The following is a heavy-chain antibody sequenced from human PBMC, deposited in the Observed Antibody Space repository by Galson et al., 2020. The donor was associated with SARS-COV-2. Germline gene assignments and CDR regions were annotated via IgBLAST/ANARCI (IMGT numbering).Heavy chain of an antibody. CDR1: GFSLSTSGVG. CDR3: ALADPEMATIGWDTPGFDY. J-gene: IGHJ4*02. V-gene: IGHV2-5*02. Sequence: SGPTLVKPTQTLTLTCTFSGFSLSTSGVGVGWIRQPPGKALEWLALIYWDDDKRYSPSLKSRLTITKDTSKNQVVLTMTNMDPVDTATYYCALADPEMATIGWDTPGFDYWGQGTLVTVSS. D-gene: IGHD5-12*01. CDR2: IYWDDDK.